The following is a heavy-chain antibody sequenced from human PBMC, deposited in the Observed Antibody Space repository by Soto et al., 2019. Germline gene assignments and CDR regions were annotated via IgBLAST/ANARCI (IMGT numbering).Heavy chain of an antibody. Sequence: QLQLQVSGPGLVKPSETLSLICSVSGGSIPSDTFYLGWFRQPPGKGLEWVGSIDYNGHTYYNPSLKGRVTISMDTAKNQFSLKVSSVTVADKGVYYCARPRTYNKYGDSFYSVDVWGQGTTVTVS. V-gene: IGHV4-39*01. J-gene: IGHJ6*02. CDR3: ARPRTYNKYGDSFYSVDV. CDR2: IDYNGHT. CDR1: GGSIPSDTFY. D-gene: IGHD1-20*01.